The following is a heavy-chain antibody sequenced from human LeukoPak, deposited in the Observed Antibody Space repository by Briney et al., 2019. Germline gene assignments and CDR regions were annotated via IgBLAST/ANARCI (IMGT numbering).Heavy chain of an antibody. CDR3: ARQLIAVAGINWFDP. V-gene: IGHV4-34*01. D-gene: IGHD6-19*01. CDR2: INHSGST. Sequence: TPSETLSLTCAVYGGSFSGYYWSWIRQPPGKGLEWIGEINHSGSTNYNPSLKSRVTISVDTSKNQFSLKLSSVTAADTAVYYCARQLIAVAGINWFDPWGQGTLVTVSS. CDR1: GGSFSGYY. J-gene: IGHJ5*02.